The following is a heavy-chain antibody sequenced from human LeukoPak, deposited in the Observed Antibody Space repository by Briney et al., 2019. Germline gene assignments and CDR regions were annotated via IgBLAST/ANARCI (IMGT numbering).Heavy chain of an antibody. D-gene: IGHD2-15*01. Sequence: PGGSLRLSCAAPGFTFSNYGMNWVRQAPGKGLEWVSLISGSGGTTYYADSVKGRFTISRDNSKNTLYLQMNSLRAEDTAVYYCTRAPGYCSGGSCYHYYYMDVWGKGTTVTVSS. CDR3: TRAPGYCSGGSCYHYYYMDV. J-gene: IGHJ6*03. V-gene: IGHV3-23*01. CDR2: ISGSGGTT. CDR1: GFTFSNYG.